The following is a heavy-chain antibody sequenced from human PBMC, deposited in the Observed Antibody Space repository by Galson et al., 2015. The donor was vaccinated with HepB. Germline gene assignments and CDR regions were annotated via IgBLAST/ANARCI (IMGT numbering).Heavy chain of an antibody. V-gene: IGHV1-69*13. CDR3: ARGLNDYYAMDV. CDR1: GGTFSSYA. J-gene: IGHJ6*02. D-gene: IGHD2-8*01. CDR2: IIPIFGSA. Sequence: SVKVSCKASGGTFSSYAISWVRQAPGQGFEWMGGIIPIFGSANYAETFQGRVTISADESTSTAYMELSNLRSEDTAVYYCARGLNDYYAMDVWGQGTTVTVSS.